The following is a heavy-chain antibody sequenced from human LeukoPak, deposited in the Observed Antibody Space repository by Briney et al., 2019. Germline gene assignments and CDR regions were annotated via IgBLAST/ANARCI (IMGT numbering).Heavy chain of an antibody. D-gene: IGHD3-10*01. CDR1: DTSINTYY. J-gene: IGHJ5*02. CDR2: IYTTGTT. V-gene: IGHV4-4*07. Sequence: SETLSLTCTVSDTSINTYYWSWIRQPAGKGLEWIGHIYTTGTTNYNPSLKSRVTMSVDTSKNQFSLKLSSVTAADTAVYYCARDHDRRYYYGSGGFDPWGQGTLVTVSS. CDR3: ARDHDRRYYYGSGGFDP.